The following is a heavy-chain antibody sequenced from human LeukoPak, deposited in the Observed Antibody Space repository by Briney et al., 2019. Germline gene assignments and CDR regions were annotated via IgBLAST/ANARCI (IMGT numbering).Heavy chain of an antibody. CDR2: ISSSSSYI. V-gene: IGHV3-21*01. CDR1: GFTFSSYS. Sequence: PGGSLRLSRAASGFTFSSYSMNWVRQAPGKGLEWVSSISSSSSYIYYADSVKGRFTISRDNAKNSLYLQMNSLRAEDTAVYYCARGSGESQSKIDYWGQGTLVTVSS. J-gene: IGHJ4*02. D-gene: IGHD3-10*01. CDR3: ARGSGESQSKIDY.